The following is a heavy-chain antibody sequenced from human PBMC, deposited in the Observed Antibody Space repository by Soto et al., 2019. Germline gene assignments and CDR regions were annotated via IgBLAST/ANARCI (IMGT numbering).Heavy chain of an antibody. V-gene: IGHV3-23*01. Sequence: EVQLLESGGGLVQPGGSLRLSCAVSGFTFNSYAMNWVRQAPGKGLEWVSSISGGGGGTYYADSLKGRLTISRDNSKSTLYLQMNSLRAEDTAVYYCAKGSRYDILTAYHAFDYWGQGTLVTVSS. CDR2: ISGGGGGT. CDR3: AKGSRYDILTAYHAFDY. D-gene: IGHD3-9*01. J-gene: IGHJ4*02. CDR1: GFTFNSYA.